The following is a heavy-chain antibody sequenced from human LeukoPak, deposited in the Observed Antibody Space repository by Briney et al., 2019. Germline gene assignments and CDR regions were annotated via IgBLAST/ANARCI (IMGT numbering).Heavy chain of an antibody. V-gene: IGHV4-39*07. D-gene: IGHD6-13*01. J-gene: IGHJ4*02. CDR3: ARDHSSSSEDY. CDR2: IFHTGST. Sequence: SETLSLTCTVSGGSISTSTYYWGCIRQPPGKGLEWIGSIFHTGSTYHNPSLKSRVTISVDTSKNQFSLKLNSVTAADAAVYYCARDHSSSSEDYWGQGTLVTVSS. CDR1: GGSISTSTYY.